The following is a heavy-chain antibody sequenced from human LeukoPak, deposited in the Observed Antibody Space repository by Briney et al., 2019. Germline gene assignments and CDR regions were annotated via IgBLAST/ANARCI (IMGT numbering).Heavy chain of an antibody. V-gene: IGHV3-15*01. J-gene: IGHJ4*02. Sequence: TTGGSLRLSCAASGFTFSNAWMSWVRQAPGKGLEGVGRIKSKTDGGTTDYAAPVKGRFTISRDDSKNTLYLQMNSLKTEDTAVYYCTTVALSSGWYGSSFDYWGQGTLVTVSS. CDR3: TTVALSSGWYGSSFDY. D-gene: IGHD6-19*01. CDR2: IKSKTDGGTT. CDR1: GFTFSNAW.